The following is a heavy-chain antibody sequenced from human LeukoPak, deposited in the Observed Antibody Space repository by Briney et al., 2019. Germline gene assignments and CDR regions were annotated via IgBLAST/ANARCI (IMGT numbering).Heavy chain of an antibody. J-gene: IGHJ4*02. D-gene: IGHD5-18*01. V-gene: IGHV3-23*01. CDR3: ARARGDSSPASRYFDY. CDR1: GFTFSSYA. CDR2: ISGSGGST. Sequence: GGSLRLSCAASGFTFSSYAMSWVRQAPGKGLEWVSAISGSGGSTYYADSVKGRFTISRDNSKNTLYVQMNSLRPEDTAIYYCARARGDSSPASRYFDYWGQGAPVTVSS.